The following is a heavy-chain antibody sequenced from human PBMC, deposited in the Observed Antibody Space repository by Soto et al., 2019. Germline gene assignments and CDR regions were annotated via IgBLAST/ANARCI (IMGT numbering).Heavy chain of an antibody. D-gene: IGHD3-10*01. CDR2: ISAYNGNT. V-gene: IGHV1-18*01. J-gene: IGHJ6*02. CDR1: GYTFTSYD. CDR3: ARDSAYGPDYYYYYGMDV. Sequence: ASVKVSCKASGYTFTSYDINWVRQAPGQGLEWMGWISAYNGNTNYAQKLQGRVTMTTDTSTSTAYMELRSLRSDDTAVYYCARDSAYGPDYYYYYGMDVWGQGTTVTVSS.